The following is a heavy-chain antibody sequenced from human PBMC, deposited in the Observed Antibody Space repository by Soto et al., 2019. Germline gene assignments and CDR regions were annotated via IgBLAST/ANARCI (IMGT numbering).Heavy chain of an antibody. CDR2: IYHSGST. CDR1: GGSISSGGYS. Sequence: QLQLQESGSGLVKPSQTLSLTCAVSGGSISSGGYSWSWIRQPPGKGLEWIGYIYHSGSTYYNPSLKSRVTTSVDRSKNQFSLKLSSVTAADRAVYYCARSPPDYYSSGYFGPFDIWGQGTMVTVSS. J-gene: IGHJ3*02. D-gene: IGHD3-22*01. CDR3: ARSPPDYYSSGYFGPFDI. V-gene: IGHV4-30-2*01.